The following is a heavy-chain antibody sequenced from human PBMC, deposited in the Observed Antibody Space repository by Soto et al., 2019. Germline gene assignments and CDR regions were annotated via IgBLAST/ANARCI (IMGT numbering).Heavy chain of an antibody. D-gene: IGHD4-4*01. CDR3: ARLSGRNSGDY. J-gene: IGHJ4*02. Sequence: QVQLQESGPGLVKPSQTLSLTCTVSGGSISSGGYYWSWIRQHPGKGLEWIGYIYYSGSTYYNPSLKCRVTLSLDTPNNQFSRKLSSVTAADTAVSDCARLSGRNSGDYWGQGTLVTVSS. CDR1: GGSISSGGYY. CDR2: IYYSGST. V-gene: IGHV4-31*03.